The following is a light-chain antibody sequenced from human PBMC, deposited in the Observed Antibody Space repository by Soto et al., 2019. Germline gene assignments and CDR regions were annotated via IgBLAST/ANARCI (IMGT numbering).Light chain of an antibody. V-gene: IGLV2-14*01. CDR2: EVS. J-gene: IGLJ1*01. CDR1: SSDVGGYKY. CDR3: SSYTSPSTLV. Sequence: QSALTQPASVSGSPGQSITISCTGTSSDVGGYKYVSWYQQHPGTAPKLIIFEVSNRPSGVSTRFSGSKSGNTASLTISGLQAEDEADYYCSSYTSPSTLVFGTGTKVTVL.